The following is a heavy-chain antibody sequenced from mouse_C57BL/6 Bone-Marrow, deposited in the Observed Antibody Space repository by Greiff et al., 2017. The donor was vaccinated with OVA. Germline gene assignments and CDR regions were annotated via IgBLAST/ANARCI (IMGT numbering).Heavy chain of an antibody. D-gene: IGHD1-1*01. J-gene: IGHJ3*01. Sequence: LQESGAELVKPGASVKLSCKASGYTFTEYTIHWVKQRSGQGLEWIGWFYPGSGSIKYNEKFKDKATLTAAKSSSTFYMELSRLTSEDSSVYFCARHEDEYYGSRTWFAYWGQGTLVTVSA. V-gene: IGHV1-62-2*01. CDR2: FYPGSGSI. CDR3: ARHEDEYYGSRTWFAY. CDR1: GYTFTEYT.